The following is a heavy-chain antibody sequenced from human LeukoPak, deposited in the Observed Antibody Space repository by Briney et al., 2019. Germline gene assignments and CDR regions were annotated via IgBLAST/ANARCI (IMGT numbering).Heavy chain of an antibody. CDR3: AINGGGDSGYGNFDY. D-gene: IGHD5-12*01. J-gene: IGHJ4*02. CDR2: INWNSDSI. V-gene: IGHV3-9*01. Sequence: PGGSLRLSCAVSGFTFDDYAMRWVRQVPGKGLEWVSGINWNSDSIGYADSVKGRFTTSRDNAKNSLYLQMNSLRAEDTAFYYCAINGGGDSGYGNFDYWGQGTLVTASS. CDR1: GFTFDDYA.